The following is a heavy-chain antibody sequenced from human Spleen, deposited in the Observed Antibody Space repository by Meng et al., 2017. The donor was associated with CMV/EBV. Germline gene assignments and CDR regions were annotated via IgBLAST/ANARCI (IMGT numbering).Heavy chain of an antibody. CDR3: AREYRSSSYYFDF. V-gene: IGHV4-59*12. CDR2: IHSSGST. J-gene: IGHJ4*02. Sequence: SETLSLTCTVSGVSINFYYWSWIRQSPGKGLEWIGNIHSSGSTNNIPPLKSRVIMSLDTSRSQFSLRLTSVTAADTAVYYCAREYRSSSYYFDFWGQGMLVTVSS. D-gene: IGHD6-6*01. CDR1: GVSINFYY.